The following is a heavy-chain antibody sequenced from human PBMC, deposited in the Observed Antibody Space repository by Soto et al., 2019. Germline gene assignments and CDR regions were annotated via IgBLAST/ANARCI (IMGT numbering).Heavy chain of an antibody. J-gene: IGHJ6*02. CDR1: GFTFSSYA. Sequence: SGGSLRLSCAASGFTFSSYAMHWVRQAPGKGLEWVAVISYDGSNKYYADSVKGRFTISRDNSKNTLYLQMNSLRAEDTAVYYCARIYGGNSESTDYYGMDVWGQGTTVTVSS. D-gene: IGHD2-21*02. V-gene: IGHV3-30-3*01. CDR2: ISYDGSNK. CDR3: ARIYGGNSESTDYYGMDV.